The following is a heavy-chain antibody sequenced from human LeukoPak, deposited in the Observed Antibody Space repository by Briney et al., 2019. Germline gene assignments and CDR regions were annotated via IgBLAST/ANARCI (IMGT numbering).Heavy chain of an antibody. Sequence: PGGSLRLSCAASGFTFSSYGMSWVRQAPGKGLEWVSAISGSGGSTYYADSVKGRFTISRDNSKNTLYLQMNSLRAEDTAVYYCAKDSGYYGSGSYYHFDYWGQGTLVTVSS. CDR3: AKDSGYYGSGSYYHFDY. J-gene: IGHJ4*02. CDR2: ISGSGGST. CDR1: GFTFSSYG. D-gene: IGHD3-10*01. V-gene: IGHV3-23*01.